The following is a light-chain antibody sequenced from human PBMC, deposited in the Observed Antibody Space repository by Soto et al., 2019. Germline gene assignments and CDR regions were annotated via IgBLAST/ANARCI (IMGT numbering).Light chain of an antibody. CDR3: QQYGSSPPYT. Sequence: EIVLTQSPDTLSLSPGERATLSCRASRSIASSYLAWYQQKPGQAPRLLIYAASTRATGIPDRFSGSGSATDFTLTISRLEPEDFAVYYCQQYGSSPPYTFGQGTKLESK. J-gene: IGKJ2*01. CDR2: AAS. V-gene: IGKV3-20*01. CDR1: RSIASSY.